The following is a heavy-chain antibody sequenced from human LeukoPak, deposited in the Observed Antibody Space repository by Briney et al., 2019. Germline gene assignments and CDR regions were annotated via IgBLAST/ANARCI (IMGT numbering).Heavy chain of an antibody. CDR3: AREGYYDSSGYEVRFDP. V-gene: IGHV4-38-2*02. J-gene: IGHJ5*02. CDR1: GYSISSGYY. Sequence: SETLSLTCTVSGYSISSGYYWGWIRQPPGKGLEWIGSIYHSGSTYYNPSLKSRVTISVDTSKNQFSLKLSSVTAADTAVYYCAREGYYDSSGYEVRFDPWGQGTLVTVSS. D-gene: IGHD3-22*01. CDR2: IYHSGST.